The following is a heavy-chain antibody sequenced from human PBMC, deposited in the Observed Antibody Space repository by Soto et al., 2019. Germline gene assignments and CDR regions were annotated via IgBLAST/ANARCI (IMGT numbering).Heavy chain of an antibody. CDR1: GHSLSSGGYY. J-gene: IGHJ4*02. CDR3: ARDWGSSGWPN. CDR2: IYFTGGT. V-gene: IGHV4-31*03. D-gene: IGHD6-19*01. Sequence: SETLSLTCTVSGHSLSSGGYYWSWIRQHPGKGLEWVGYIYFTGGTLYNPSLKSRLAMSLDTSKNQFSLRLTSVTAADTAVYFCARDWGSSGWPNWGQGTLVTVSS.